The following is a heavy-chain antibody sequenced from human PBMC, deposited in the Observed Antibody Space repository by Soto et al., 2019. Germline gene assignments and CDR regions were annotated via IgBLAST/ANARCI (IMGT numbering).Heavy chain of an antibody. J-gene: IGHJ6*03. CDR3: ARGLKGYCSSTSCYAFGGLDYYYYYMDV. D-gene: IGHD2-2*01. CDR2: MNPNSGNT. CDR1: GYTLTSYD. V-gene: IGHV1-8*01. Sequence: GASVKVSCKASGYTLTSYDINWVRQATGQGLEWMGWMNPNSGNTGYAQKFQGRVTMTRNTSISTAYMELSSLRSEDTAVYYCARGLKGYCSSTSCYAFGGLDYYYYYMDVWGKGTTVTVSS.